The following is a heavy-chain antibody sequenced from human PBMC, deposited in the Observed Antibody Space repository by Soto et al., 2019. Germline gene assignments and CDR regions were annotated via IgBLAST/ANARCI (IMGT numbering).Heavy chain of an antibody. V-gene: IGHV3-9*01. J-gene: IGHJ4*02. CDR1: GFTLDDSA. CDR3: ATARHQQGTRPQDYYFDY. CDR2: ISWDSSNI. Sequence: GGSLRLSCAASGFTLDDSAMHWVRQAPGKGLEWVSGISWDSSNIGYADSVKGRFTISRDNSKNTLYLQMNSLRAEDTAVYYCATARHQQGTRPQDYYFDYWGQGTLVTVSS. D-gene: IGHD1-1*01.